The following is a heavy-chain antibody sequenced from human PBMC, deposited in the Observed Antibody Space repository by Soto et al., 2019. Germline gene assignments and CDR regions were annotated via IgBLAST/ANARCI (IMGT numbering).Heavy chain of an antibody. J-gene: IGHJ6*02. V-gene: IGHV4-31*03. CDR2: IYYSGST. CDR1: GGSISSGGYY. Sequence: SETLSLTCTVSGGSISSGGYYWSWIRQHPGKGLEWIGYIYYSGSTYYNPSLKSRVTISVDTSKNQFSLKLSSVTAADTAVYYCARDRIDYGGKSEVYYYYGMDVWGQGTTVTVSS. CDR3: ARDRIDYGGKSEVYYYYGMDV. D-gene: IGHD4-17*01.